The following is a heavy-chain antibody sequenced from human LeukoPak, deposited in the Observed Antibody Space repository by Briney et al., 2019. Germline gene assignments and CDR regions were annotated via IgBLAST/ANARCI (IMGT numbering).Heavy chain of an antibody. V-gene: IGHV4-4*07. CDR3: ARDERTMGVVDY. Sequence: SQTLSLTRAVSGGSISRFYWSWIPQPAGKGLGWIGRIYIRGSTNYTPSLKSRVTMSLDTSKNQFSLKLRSATAADTAVYYCARDERTMGVVDYWGQGILVTVSS. CDR1: GGSISRFY. J-gene: IGHJ4*02. D-gene: IGHD3-10*01. CDR2: IYIRGST.